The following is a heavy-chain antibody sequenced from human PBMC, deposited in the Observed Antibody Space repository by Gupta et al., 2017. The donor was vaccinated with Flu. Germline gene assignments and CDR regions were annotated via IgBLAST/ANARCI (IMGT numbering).Heavy chain of an antibody. Sequence: AASGFTFSSYAMSGVRQAPGKGLEWVSGISGSGDTTYYADSVKGRFTISRENSKNTLFLQTDNLRAEDTAIYYCAKSTVIINYLDNWGQGTLVTVAS. D-gene: IGHD3-10*01. V-gene: IGHV3-23*01. CDR1: GFTFSSYA. CDR2: ISGSGDTT. J-gene: IGHJ4*02. CDR3: AKSTVIINYLDN.